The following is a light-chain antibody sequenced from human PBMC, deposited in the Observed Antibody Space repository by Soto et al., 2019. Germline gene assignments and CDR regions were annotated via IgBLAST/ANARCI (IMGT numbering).Light chain of an antibody. CDR2: SVS. V-gene: IGKV1-17*03. CDR3: LQHYPYPPT. J-gene: IGKJ4*01. Sequence: DIQMTQSPSALSASVGDTVTVTCRASQASGDHLAWFQQQPGKVPQRLIYSVSTLHTVAPSRFSGSGSETDFTLTITNLQPEYFASYFCLQHYPYPPTFGGGT. CDR1: QASGDH.